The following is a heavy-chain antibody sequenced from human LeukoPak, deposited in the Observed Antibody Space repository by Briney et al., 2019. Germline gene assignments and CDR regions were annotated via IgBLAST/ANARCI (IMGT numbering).Heavy chain of an antibody. V-gene: IGHV1-2*02. CDR3: ARDPDYTLCCPFDY. Sequence: ASVKVSCKASGYTFTGYCMHWVRQAPGQGLEWMGWINPNSGGTNYAQKFQGRVTMTRDTSISTAYMELSRLRSDDTAVYYCARDPDYTLCCPFDYWGQGTLVTVSS. J-gene: IGHJ4*02. CDR2: INPNSGGT. D-gene: IGHD2-2*02. CDR1: GYTFTGYC.